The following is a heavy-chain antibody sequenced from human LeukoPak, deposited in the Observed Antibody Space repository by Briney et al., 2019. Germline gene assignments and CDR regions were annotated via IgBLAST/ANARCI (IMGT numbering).Heavy chain of an antibody. V-gene: IGHV4-31*03. D-gene: IGHD3-10*01. CDR1: GGSISSGGYY. J-gene: IGHJ4*02. CDR2: IYYSGST. CDR3: AARGQGSSLSYFVY. Sequence: SQTLSLTCTVSGGSISSGGYYWSWIRQHPGKGLEWIGYIYYSGSTYYNPSLKSRVTISVDTSKNQFSLKLSSVTAADTAVYYCAARGQGSSLSYFVYWGQGTLVTVSS.